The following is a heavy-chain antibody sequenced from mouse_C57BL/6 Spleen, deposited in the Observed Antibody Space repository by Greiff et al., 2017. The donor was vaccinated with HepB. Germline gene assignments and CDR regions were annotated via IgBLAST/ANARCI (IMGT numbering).Heavy chain of an antibody. V-gene: IGHV1-82*01. CDR1: GYAFSSSW. Sequence: QVQLKESGPELVKPGASVKISCKASGYAFSSSWMNWVKQRPGKGLEWIGRIYPGDGDTNYNGKFKGKATLTADKSSSTAYMQLSSLTSEDSAVYFCALLGAMDYWGQGTSVTVSS. D-gene: IGHD2-10*01. CDR3: ALLGAMDY. CDR2: IYPGDGDT. J-gene: IGHJ4*01.